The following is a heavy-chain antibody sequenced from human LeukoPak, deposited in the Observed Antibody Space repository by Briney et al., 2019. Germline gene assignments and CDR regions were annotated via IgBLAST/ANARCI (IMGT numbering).Heavy chain of an antibody. CDR3: ASYYDSSGPTFDN. CDR2: IHYRGST. D-gene: IGHD3-22*01. J-gene: IGHJ4*02. Sequence: SQTLSLTCTVSGGSISNSDCYWSWIRQHPGKGLEWIGNIHYRGSTYYNPSLKSRVTVSVDTSKNQFSLKLNSVTAADTAVYYCASYYDSSGPTFDNWGQGALVTVSS. V-gene: IGHV4-30-4*08. CDR1: GGSISNSDCY.